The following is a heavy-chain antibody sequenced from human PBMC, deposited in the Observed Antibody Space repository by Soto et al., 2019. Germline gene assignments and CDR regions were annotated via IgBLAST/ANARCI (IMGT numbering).Heavy chain of an antibody. Sequence: QVQLQESGPGLVKPSDTLSLTCAVSGYSISSSNWWGWIRQPPGKGLEWIGYIYYSGTTYYNPSLKGRVTISVATSKTQSPLKLASLSAADTAVYYCAGREIQGPIDYWGQGHLVTVSS. CDR3: AGREIQGPIDY. J-gene: IGHJ4*02. CDR1: GYSISSSNW. D-gene: IGHD1-26*01. CDR2: IYYSGTT. V-gene: IGHV4-28*01.